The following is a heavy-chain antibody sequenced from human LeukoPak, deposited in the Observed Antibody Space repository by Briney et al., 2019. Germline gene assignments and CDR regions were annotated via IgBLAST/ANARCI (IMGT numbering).Heavy chain of an antibody. D-gene: IGHD2-15*01. Sequence: GGSLRLSCAASGFTVSSNYMSWVRQAPGKGLEWVSVIYSGGSTYYADSVKGRFTISRDNSKNTLYLQMNRLRAEDTAVYYCARGYCSGGSCYLSDYWGQGTLVTVSS. CDR1: GFTVSSNY. CDR2: IYSGGST. J-gene: IGHJ4*02. V-gene: IGHV3-53*01. CDR3: ARGYCSGGSCYLSDY.